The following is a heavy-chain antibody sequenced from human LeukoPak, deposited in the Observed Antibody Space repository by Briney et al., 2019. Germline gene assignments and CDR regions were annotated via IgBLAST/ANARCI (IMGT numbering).Heavy chain of an antibody. Sequence: GGSLRLSCAASGFTFSSYGMHWVRQAPGKGLEWVAVISYDGSNKYYADSVKGRFTISRDNSKNTLYLQMNSLRAEDTAAYYCAKPIYDGDYDSGAFDIWGQGTMVTVSS. CDR3: AKPIYDGDYDSGAFDI. CDR2: ISYDGSNK. D-gene: IGHD4-17*01. CDR1: GFTFSSYG. J-gene: IGHJ3*02. V-gene: IGHV3-30*18.